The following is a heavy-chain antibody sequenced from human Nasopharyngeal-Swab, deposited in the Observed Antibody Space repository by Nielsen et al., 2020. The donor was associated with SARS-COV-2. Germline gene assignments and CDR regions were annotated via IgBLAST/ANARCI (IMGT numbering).Heavy chain of an antibody. CDR1: GFTFSDYY. Sequence: SLKISCAASGFTFSDYYMSWIRQAPGKGLEWVSYISSSGSTIYYADSVKGRFTISRDNAKNSLYLQMNSLRAEDTAVYYCARNPTTCSTSCYFYYYMDVWGKGTTVTVSS. V-gene: IGHV3-11*04. D-gene: IGHD2-2*01. CDR2: ISSSGSTI. J-gene: IGHJ6*03. CDR3: ARNPTTCSTSCYFYYYMDV.